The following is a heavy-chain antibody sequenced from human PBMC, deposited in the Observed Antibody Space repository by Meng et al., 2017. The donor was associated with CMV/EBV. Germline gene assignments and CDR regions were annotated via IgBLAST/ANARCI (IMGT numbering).Heavy chain of an antibody. CDR2: ISSSGSTI. CDR3: ARAVDSSGWYLLDY. J-gene: IGHJ4*02. D-gene: IGHD6-19*01. V-gene: IGHV3-48*03. Sequence: GGSLRLSCAASGFTFSSYEMNWVRQAPGKGLEWVSYISSSGSTIYYADSVKGRFTISRDNAKNSLYLQMNSLRAEDTAVYYCARAVDSSGWYLLDYRGQGTLVTVSS. CDR1: GFTFSSYE.